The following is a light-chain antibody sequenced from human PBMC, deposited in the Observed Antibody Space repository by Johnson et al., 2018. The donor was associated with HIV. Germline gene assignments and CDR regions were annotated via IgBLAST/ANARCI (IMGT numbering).Light chain of an antibody. Sequence: QSVLTQPPSVSAAPGQKVTISCSGSSSNIGNNYVSWYQQLPGTAPKLLIYENNKRPSGIPDRFSGSKSGTSATLGITGLQTGDEAYYYCGTWDSSLSAGVFGTWTKVTVL. CDR1: SSNIGNNY. J-gene: IGLJ1*01. CDR3: GTWDSSLSAGV. CDR2: ENN. V-gene: IGLV1-51*02.